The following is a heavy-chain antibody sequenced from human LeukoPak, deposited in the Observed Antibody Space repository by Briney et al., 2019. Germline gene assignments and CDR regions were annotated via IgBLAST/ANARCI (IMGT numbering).Heavy chain of an antibody. CDR2: INPKSGAA. V-gene: IGHV1-2*02. J-gene: IGHJ4*02. CDR1: GCIFSDYY. Sequence: ASVKVSCMASGCIFSDYYMHWVRQAPGQGLEWLGWINPKSGAADYAQQFRGRVTMTRDTSINTDYMEMKRVTSDDTAVYYCARGAEAETSPLDFWGQGTLVIVS. D-gene: IGHD6-13*01. CDR3: ARGAEAETSPLDF.